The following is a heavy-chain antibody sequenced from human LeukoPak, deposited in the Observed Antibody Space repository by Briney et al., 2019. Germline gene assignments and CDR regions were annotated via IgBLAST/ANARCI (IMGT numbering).Heavy chain of an antibody. V-gene: IGHV3-23*01. CDR2: ISGSGGST. Sequence: PGGSLRLSCAASGFTFSSYAMSWVRQAPGKGLEWVSAISGSGGSTYYADSVKGQFTISRDNSKNTLYLQMNSLRAEDTAVYYCAKYSYSLYYFDYWGQGTLVTVSS. J-gene: IGHJ4*02. CDR1: GFTFSSYA. D-gene: IGHD5-18*01. CDR3: AKYSYSLYYFDY.